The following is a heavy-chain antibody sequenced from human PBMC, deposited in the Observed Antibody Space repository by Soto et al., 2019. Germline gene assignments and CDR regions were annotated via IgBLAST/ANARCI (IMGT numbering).Heavy chain of an antibody. D-gene: IGHD6-19*01. V-gene: IGHV3-23*01. CDR2: ISGSGGTT. J-gene: IGHJ3*02. CDR3: AKTANGWFSAFDI. Sequence: EVQLLESGGGLVQPGGSLRLSCAASGFTFSSYAMSWVRQAPGKGLEWASAISGSGGTTYYADPVKGRFTFSRDNSKNSLYLKMNSLRAEDTAVYYCAKTANGWFSAFDIWGQGTMVTVSS. CDR1: GFTFSSYA.